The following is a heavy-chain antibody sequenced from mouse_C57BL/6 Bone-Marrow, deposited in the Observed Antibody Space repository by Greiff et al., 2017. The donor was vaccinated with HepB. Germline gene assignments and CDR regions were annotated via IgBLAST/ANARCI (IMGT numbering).Heavy chain of an antibody. J-gene: IGHJ3*01. V-gene: IGHV1-74*01. CDR1: GYTFTSYW. CDR2: IHPSDSDT. D-gene: IGHD2-3*01. Sequence: QVQLQQPGAELVKPGASVKVSCKASGYTFTSYWMHWVKQRPGQGLEWIGRIHPSDSDTNYNQKFKGKATLTVDKSSSTAYMQRSSLTSEDSAVYYCAIEIDGYLGAYWGQGTLVTVSA. CDR3: AIEIDGYLGAY.